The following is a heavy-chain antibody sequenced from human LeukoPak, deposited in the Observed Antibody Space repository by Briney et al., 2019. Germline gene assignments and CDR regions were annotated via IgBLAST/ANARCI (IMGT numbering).Heavy chain of an antibody. CDR3: ARQPSYCSSTSCYAEYFQH. V-gene: IGHV4-59*08. CDR1: GGSISSYY. Sequence: PSETLSPTCAVSGGSISSYYWSWIRQPPGKGLEWIGYIYHSGNTNYNPSLKSRVTISVDTSKNQFSLKLSSVTAADTAVYYCARQPSYCSSTSCYAEYFQHWGQGTLVTVSS. CDR2: IYHSGNT. J-gene: IGHJ1*01. D-gene: IGHD2-2*01.